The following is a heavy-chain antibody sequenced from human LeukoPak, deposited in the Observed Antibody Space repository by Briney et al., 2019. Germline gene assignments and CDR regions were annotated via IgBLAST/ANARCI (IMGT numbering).Heavy chain of an antibody. CDR1: GGSISSGSYY. D-gene: IGHD6-19*01. Sequence: SETLSLTCTVSGGSISSGSYYWSWIRQPAGKGLEWIGRIYTSGSTNYNPSLKSRVTISVDTSKNQFSLKLSSVTAADTAVYYCAREQSSGWYGIDYWGQGTLVTVSS. V-gene: IGHV4-61*02. J-gene: IGHJ4*02. CDR2: IYTSGST. CDR3: AREQSSGWYGIDY.